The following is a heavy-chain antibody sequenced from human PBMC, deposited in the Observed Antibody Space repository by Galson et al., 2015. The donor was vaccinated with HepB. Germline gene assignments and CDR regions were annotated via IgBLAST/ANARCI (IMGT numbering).Heavy chain of an antibody. CDR2: FIPIFGTA. CDR3: ARNSLYPTPRHNYYGMDV. CDR1: GGTFNSYA. Sequence: SVKVSCKASGGTFNSYAITWVRQAPGQGLEWMGGFIPIFGTANYAQTFQGRVTLTADDSTNTAYMELSSLKSDDTAVYYCARNSLYPTPRHNYYGMDVWGQGTTVTVSS. D-gene: IGHD2-15*01. J-gene: IGHJ6*01. V-gene: IGHV1-69*13.